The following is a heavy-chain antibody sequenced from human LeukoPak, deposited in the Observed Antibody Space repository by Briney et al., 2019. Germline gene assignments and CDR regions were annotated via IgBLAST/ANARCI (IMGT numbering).Heavy chain of an antibody. V-gene: IGHV3-30*18. CDR1: GFTFSSYG. Sequence: GRSLRLSCAASGFTFSSYGMHWVRQAPGKGLEWVAVISYDGSNKYYADSVKGRFTISRDNSKNTLYLQMNSLRAEDTAVYYCAKDTTNVFIAVAGANWFDPWGQGTLVTVSS. D-gene: IGHD6-19*01. J-gene: IGHJ5*02. CDR2: ISYDGSNK. CDR3: AKDTTNVFIAVAGANWFDP.